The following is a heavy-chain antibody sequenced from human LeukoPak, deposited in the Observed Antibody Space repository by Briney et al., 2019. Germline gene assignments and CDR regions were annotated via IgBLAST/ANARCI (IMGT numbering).Heavy chain of an antibody. CDR2: IIPIFGTA. V-gene: IGHV1-69*05. J-gene: IGHJ4*02. Sequence: SVKVSCKASGGTFSSYAISWVRQAPGQGLEWMGRIIPIFGTANYAKKFQGRVTITTDESTSTAYMELSSLRSEDTAVYYCARDPHVAAAGTHWGQGTLVTVSS. CDR3: ARDPHVAAAGTH. CDR1: GGTFSSYA. D-gene: IGHD6-13*01.